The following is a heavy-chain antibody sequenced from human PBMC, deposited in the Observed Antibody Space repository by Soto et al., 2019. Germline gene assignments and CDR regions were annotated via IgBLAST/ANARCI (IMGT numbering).Heavy chain of an antibody. CDR2: ISRSSTYI. Sequence: EVQLVESGGGLVKPGGSLRLSCAASGFAFSTSNMNWVRQAPGKGLEWVSSISRSSTYIYYADSMKGRFTISRDDAKNPLYLQMNSLRAEDTAVYYCARGYCSGDRCSSPDAFDIWGQGTMVTVSS. V-gene: IGHV3-21*06. CDR1: GFAFSTSN. CDR3: ARGYCSGDRCSSPDAFDI. J-gene: IGHJ3*02. D-gene: IGHD2-15*01.